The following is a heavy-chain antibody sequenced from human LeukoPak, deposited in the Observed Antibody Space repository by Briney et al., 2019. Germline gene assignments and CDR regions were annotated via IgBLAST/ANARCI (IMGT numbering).Heavy chain of an antibody. J-gene: IGHJ4*02. CDR1: GGSFSGYY. Sequence: SETLSLTCAVYGGSFSGYYWSWIRQPPGKGLEWIGEINHSGSTNYNPSLKSRVTISVDTSKNQFSLKLSSVTAADTAVYYCARRFSSWYAFDYWGQGTLVTVSS. CDR3: ARRFSSWYAFDY. V-gene: IGHV4-34*01. D-gene: IGHD6-13*01. CDR2: INHSGST.